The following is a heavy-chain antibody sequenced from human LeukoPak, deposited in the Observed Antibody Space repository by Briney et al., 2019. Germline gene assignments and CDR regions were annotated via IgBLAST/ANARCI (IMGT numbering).Heavy chain of an antibody. Sequence: GGSLRLPFAASGFTFKSYAMNWVPQAPGKGPEWVSAFCGKGGSPYYADSVKGRFTISRDNSKNTLYLQMNSLRAEDTAVYYCAKDMQATWIQLWYGAHYYGMDVWGQGTTVTVSS. J-gene: IGHJ6*02. CDR3: AKDMQATWIQLWYGAHYYGMDV. CDR2: FCGKGGSP. D-gene: IGHD5-18*01. V-gene: IGHV3-23*01. CDR1: GFTFKSYA.